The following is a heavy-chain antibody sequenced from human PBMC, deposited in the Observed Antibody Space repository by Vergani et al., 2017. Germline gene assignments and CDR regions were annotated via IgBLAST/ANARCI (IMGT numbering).Heavy chain of an antibody. J-gene: IGHJ4*02. CDR1: GFSFSTYW. Sequence: EVQLVQSGAEVKKPGESLKISCKGSGFSFSTYWIGWVRQMPGKGLEWMGIIYPGDSDPRYSPSFQGQVTISADESSSTAYLQWSSLKASDTAMYYCARLLYYDILTGYYIVGGGSFDYWGQGTLVTVSS. CDR3: ARLLYYDILTGYYIVGGGSFDY. CDR2: IYPGDSDP. D-gene: IGHD3-9*01. V-gene: IGHV5-51*01.